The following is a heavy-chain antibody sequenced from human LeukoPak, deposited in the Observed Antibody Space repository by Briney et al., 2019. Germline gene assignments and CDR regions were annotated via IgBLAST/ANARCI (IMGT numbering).Heavy chain of an antibody. V-gene: IGHV4-38-2*01. J-gene: IGHJ5*02. CDR1: GYSISSGYY. CDR2: IYHSGST. CDR3: ARVSVQEETLPYLDP. Sequence: SETLSLTCAVSGYSISSGYYWGWIRQPPGKGLEWIGSIYHSGSTYYNPSLKSRVTISVGTSKNQFSLKLSSVTAADTAVYYCARVSVQEETLPYLDPWGQGTLVTVSS. D-gene: IGHD5-24*01.